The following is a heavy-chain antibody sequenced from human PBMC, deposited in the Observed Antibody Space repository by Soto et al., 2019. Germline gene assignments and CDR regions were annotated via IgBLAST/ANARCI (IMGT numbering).Heavy chain of an antibody. Sequence: PSETLSLTCTVSGGSISSYYWSWIRQPPGKGLEWIGYIYYSGSTNYNPSLKSRVTISVDTSKNQFSLKLSSVTAADTAVYYCARASEFGVVVYWWFAPWGQGTLVTVSS. CDR1: GGSISSYY. CDR3: ARASEFGVVVYWWFAP. D-gene: IGHD3-3*01. V-gene: IGHV4-59*01. CDR2: IYYSGST. J-gene: IGHJ5*02.